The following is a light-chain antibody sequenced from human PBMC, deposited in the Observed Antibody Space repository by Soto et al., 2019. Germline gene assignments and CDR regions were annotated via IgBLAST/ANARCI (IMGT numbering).Light chain of an antibody. Sequence: EIVMTQSPATLSVSPGESATLSCRASQSVSSNLAWHQQKPGQAPRILMYDASTRATGISARFSGSGSGTEFTLTISSLQSEDFAVYYCQQYGSSPWTFGQGTKVDIK. CDR3: QQYGSSPWT. V-gene: IGKV3-15*01. CDR2: DAS. CDR1: QSVSSN. J-gene: IGKJ1*01.